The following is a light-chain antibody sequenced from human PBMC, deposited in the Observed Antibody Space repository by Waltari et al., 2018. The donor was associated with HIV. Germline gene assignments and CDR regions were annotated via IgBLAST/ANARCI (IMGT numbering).Light chain of an antibody. CDR3: QSYDSRLSGSVV. CDR1: NSNLGAGFA. CDR2: DNN. Sequence: QSALTQPPSVSGAPGQSVTISCSGSNSNLGAGFAVHWYQQVPGTAPRLLIYDNNNRPSGVPDRFSGSKSGTSASLAINGLQSEDEADYYCQSYDSRLSGSVVFGGGTKVTVL. V-gene: IGLV1-40*01. J-gene: IGLJ2*01.